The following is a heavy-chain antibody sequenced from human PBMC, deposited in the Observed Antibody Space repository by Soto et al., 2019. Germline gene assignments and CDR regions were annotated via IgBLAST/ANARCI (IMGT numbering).Heavy chain of an antibody. V-gene: IGHV1-2*04. D-gene: IGHD3-16*02. CDR1: GYTFTGYY. Sequence: ASVKVSCKASGYTFTGYYMHWVRQAPGQGLEWMGWINPNSGGTNYAQKFQGWVTMTRDTSISTAYMELGRLRSDDTAVYYCARGLGELSPNHGMDVWGQGTTVTVSS. CDR2: INPNSGGT. J-gene: IGHJ6*02. CDR3: ARGLGELSPNHGMDV.